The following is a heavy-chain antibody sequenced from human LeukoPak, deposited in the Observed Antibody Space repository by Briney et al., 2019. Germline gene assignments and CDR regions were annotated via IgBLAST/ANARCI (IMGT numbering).Heavy chain of an antibody. CDR3: ARDPGYDSSGYFRYAFDI. Sequence: ASVKVSCKASGYTFTSYGISWVRQAPGQGLDWMGWISAYNGNTNYAQKLQGRVTMTTDTSTSTAYMELRSLRSDDTAVYYCARDPGYDSSGYFRYAFDIWGQGTMVTVSS. D-gene: IGHD3-22*01. CDR2: ISAYNGNT. J-gene: IGHJ3*02. V-gene: IGHV1-18*01. CDR1: GYTFTSYG.